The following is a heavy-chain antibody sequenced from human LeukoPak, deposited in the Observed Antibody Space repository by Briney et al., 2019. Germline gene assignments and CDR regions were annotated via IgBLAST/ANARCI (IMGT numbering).Heavy chain of an antibody. D-gene: IGHD3-16*01. CDR2: IYSGGST. V-gene: IGHV3-53*05. CDR1: GCTVSSNY. J-gene: IGHJ4*02. CDR3: AREVPKLWDGRYFDY. Sequence: PGGSLRLSCAASGCTVSSNYMSWVRQAPGKGLEWVSVIYSGGSTYYADSVKGRFTIFRDNHKNTLYLQMNSLRAADTAVYYCAREVPKLWDGRYFDYWGQGTLVTVSS.